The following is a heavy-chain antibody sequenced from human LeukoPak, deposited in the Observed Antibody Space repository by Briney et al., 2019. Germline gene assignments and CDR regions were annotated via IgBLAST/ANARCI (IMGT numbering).Heavy chain of an antibody. CDR2: ISSSSSYI. CDR3: ARFSGSGSYYLFSQEQSDY. Sequence: GGPLRLSCAGSGFTFSSYRMNWLRQAPGEGLEWVSSISSSSSYIYYADSGKGRFTISRDNAKKSLYLQMNSLRAEDTAVYFCARFSGSGSYYLFSQEQSDYWGQGALVTVSS. D-gene: IGHD3-10*01. J-gene: IGHJ4*02. CDR1: GFTFSSYR. V-gene: IGHV3-21*01.